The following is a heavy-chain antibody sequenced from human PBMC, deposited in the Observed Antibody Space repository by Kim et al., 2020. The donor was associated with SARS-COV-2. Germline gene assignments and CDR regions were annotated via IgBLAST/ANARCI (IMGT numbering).Heavy chain of an antibody. J-gene: IGHJ4*02. CDR2: ISSNGGST. CDR3: VKGLSPDSSGYRGIDY. D-gene: IGHD3-22*01. CDR1: GFTFSSYA. V-gene: IGHV3-64D*06. Sequence: GGSLRLSCSASGFTFSSYAMHWVRQAPGKGLEYVSAISSNGGSTYYADSVKGRFTISRDNSKNTLYLQMSSLRAEDTAVYYCVKGLSPDSSGYRGIDYWGQGTLVTVSS.